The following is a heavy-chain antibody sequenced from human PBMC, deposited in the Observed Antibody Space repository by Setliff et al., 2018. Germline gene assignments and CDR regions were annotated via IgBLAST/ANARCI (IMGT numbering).Heavy chain of an antibody. Sequence: ASVKVSCKASGYTFTNYGITWVRQAPGQGLEWMGWINNYSFKTNYPQKFLGRVTVTTDTSTGTAYMELGSLTTDDTAIYYCARINFYVSSGYYYAPDYWGPGTLVTVS. V-gene: IGHV1-18*01. CDR1: GYTFTNYG. CDR3: ARINFYVSSGYYYAPDY. CDR2: INNYSFKT. D-gene: IGHD3-22*01. J-gene: IGHJ4*02.